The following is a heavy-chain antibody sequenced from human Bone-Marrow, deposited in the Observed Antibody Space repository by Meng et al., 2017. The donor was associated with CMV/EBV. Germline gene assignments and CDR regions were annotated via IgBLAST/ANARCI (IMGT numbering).Heavy chain of an antibody. V-gene: IGHV3-7*01. CDR2: VFPDGRQT. J-gene: IGHJ4*02. D-gene: IGHD6-19*01. CDR1: GFTFRNHW. CDR3: VRPAGGWFDFDY. Sequence: GGSLRLSCAVSGFTFRNHWMNWVRQAPGEGLEWVAIVFPDGRQTYYSDSVKGRFTISRDNAKNSIYLQMNSLRVEDTAVYYCVRPAGGWFDFDYWGQGTLATVSS.